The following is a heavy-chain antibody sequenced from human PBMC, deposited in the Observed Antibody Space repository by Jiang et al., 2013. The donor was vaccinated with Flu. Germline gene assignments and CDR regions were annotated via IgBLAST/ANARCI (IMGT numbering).Heavy chain of an antibody. Sequence: VQLVESGAEVKKPGASVKLSCKASGYTFASYNMHWVRQAPGQGLEWMGIINPGGGSTNYAQKFQGRVTLTRDTSTSTVYMELSSLRSEDTAVYYCARPERDSGDFNYWGQGALVTVSS. J-gene: IGHJ4*02. CDR2: INPGGGST. V-gene: IGHV1-46*01. CDR1: GYTFASYN. CDR3: ARPERDSGDFNY. D-gene: IGHD7-27*01.